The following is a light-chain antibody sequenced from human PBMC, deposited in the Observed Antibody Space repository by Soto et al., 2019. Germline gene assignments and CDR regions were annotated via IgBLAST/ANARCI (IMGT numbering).Light chain of an antibody. CDR2: GAS. CDR3: QQYYDWPWT. V-gene: IGKV3-15*01. Sequence: EKVMTQSPGSLSVSPGERAALSCRASQSVGSNLAWYQRKPGQAPRLLIYGASTRATGIPCRFSGSGSGTEFTLTISSLQSEDFAVYYCQQYYDWPWTFGQGTTVEIK. J-gene: IGKJ1*01. CDR1: QSVGSN.